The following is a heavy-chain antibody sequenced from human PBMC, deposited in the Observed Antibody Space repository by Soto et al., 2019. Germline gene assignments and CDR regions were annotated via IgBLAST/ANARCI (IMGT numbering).Heavy chain of an antibody. CDR1: GGSISSGGYY. D-gene: IGHD2-2*01. V-gene: IGHV4-31*03. CDR3: ARDREYQLLKGNWFDP. J-gene: IGHJ5*02. Sequence: QVQLQESGPGLVKPSQTLSLTCTVSGGSISSGGYYWSWIRQHPGKGLEWIGYIYYSGSTYYNPSIKSRVTITVDTSKNQFSLKLSSVTAADTAVYYCARDREYQLLKGNWFDPWGQGTLVTVSS. CDR2: IYYSGST.